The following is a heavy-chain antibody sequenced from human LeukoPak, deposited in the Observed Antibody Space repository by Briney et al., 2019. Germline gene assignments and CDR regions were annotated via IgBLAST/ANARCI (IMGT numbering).Heavy chain of an antibody. CDR1: GGSINDYY. CDR2: ISNSGTT. CDR3: ARVVRGAVTSNCFDP. Sequence: SETLSLTCTVSGGSINDYYWTWIRQAPGRGLDGIGYISNSGTTDYNPPLKSRVTISVDTSNNEFSLRLTSVTAADTAMYYCARVVRGAVTSNCFDPWGQGTLVTVSS. V-gene: IGHV4-59*01. D-gene: IGHD4-17*01. J-gene: IGHJ5*02.